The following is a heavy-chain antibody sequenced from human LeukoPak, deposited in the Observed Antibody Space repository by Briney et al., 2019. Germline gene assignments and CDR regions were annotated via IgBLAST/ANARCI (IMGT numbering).Heavy chain of an antibody. V-gene: IGHV1-8*01. J-gene: IGHJ4*02. CDR2: MNPNSRYT. Sequence: SVKLSCNPSGYTFTSHDINWVRQPNGQGLEWMGWMNPNSRYTVYAQKFQGRVTMTRNTSISTAYMELSSLRSEDTAVYNCARSLGEDGSGSYYRDWGQGALVTVSS. D-gene: IGHD3-10*01. CDR3: ARSLGEDGSGSYYRD. CDR1: GYTFTSHD.